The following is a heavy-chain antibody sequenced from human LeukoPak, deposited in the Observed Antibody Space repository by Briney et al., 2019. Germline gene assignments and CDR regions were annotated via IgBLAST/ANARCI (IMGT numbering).Heavy chain of an antibody. CDR2: INHSGST. J-gene: IGHJ4*02. Sequence: SETLSLTCAVYGGSFGGYYWSWIRQPPGKGLEWIGEINHSGSTNYNPSLKSRVTISVDTSKNQFSLKLSSVTAADTAVYYCARLLWFGDFDYWGQGTLVTVSS. CDR3: ARLLWFGDFDY. V-gene: IGHV4-34*01. CDR1: GGSFGGYY. D-gene: IGHD3-10*01.